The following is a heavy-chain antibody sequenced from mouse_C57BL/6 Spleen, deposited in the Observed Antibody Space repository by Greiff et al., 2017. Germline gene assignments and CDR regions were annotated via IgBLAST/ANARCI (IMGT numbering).Heavy chain of an antibody. CDR2: ISDGGSYT. D-gene: IGHD3-3*01. Sequence: EVQGVESGGGLVKPGGSLKLSCAASGFTFSSYAMSWVRQTPEKRLEWVATISDGGSYTYYPDNVKGRFTISRDNAKNNLYLQMSHLKSEDTAMYYCAREGWFYAMDYWGQGTSVTVSS. V-gene: IGHV5-4*01. CDR3: AREGWFYAMDY. J-gene: IGHJ4*01. CDR1: GFTFSSYA.